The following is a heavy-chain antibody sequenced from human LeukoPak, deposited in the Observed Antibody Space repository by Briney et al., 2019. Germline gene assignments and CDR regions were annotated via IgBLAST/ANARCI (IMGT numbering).Heavy chain of an antibody. D-gene: IGHD6-19*01. V-gene: IGHV3-53*04. CDR3: ARVRSVAGTGPLQQWLLHFDY. CDR1: GFTVSSNY. J-gene: IGHJ4*02. Sequence: GGSLRLSCAASGFTVSSNYMSWVRQAPGKGLEWVSVIYSGGSTYYADSVKGRFTISRHNSKNTLYLQMNSLRAEDTAVYYCARVRSVAGTGPLQQWLLHFDYWGQGTLVTVSS. CDR2: IYSGGST.